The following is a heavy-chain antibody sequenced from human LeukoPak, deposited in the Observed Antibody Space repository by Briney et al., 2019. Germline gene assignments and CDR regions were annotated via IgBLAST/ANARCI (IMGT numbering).Heavy chain of an antibody. D-gene: IGHD2-2*01. CDR1: GFTFSSYA. V-gene: IGHV3-23*01. J-gene: IGHJ4*02. CDR2: ISGSGGST. CDR3: AKVGGYCSSTSCSDY. Sequence: GGSLRLSCAASGFTFSSYAMSWVGQAPGKGLEWVSAISGSGGSTYYADSVKGRFTISRDNSKNTLYLQMNSLRAEDTAVYYCAKVGGYCSSTSCSDYWGQGTLVTVSS.